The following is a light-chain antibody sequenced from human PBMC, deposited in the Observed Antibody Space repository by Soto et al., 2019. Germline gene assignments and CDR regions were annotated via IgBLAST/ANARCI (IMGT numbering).Light chain of an antibody. CDR1: QSIGNY. CDR3: QQSYTTPRT. J-gene: IGKJ2*01. Sequence: DIQMTQSPSSLSASVGDRVTITCRASQSIGNYLNWYQQKPGKAPKLLIYAASSFQRGVPSRFSGSGFGTGFTLTISSLQPEDFATYYCQQSYTTPRTFGQGTKVEIK. V-gene: IGKV1-39*01. CDR2: AAS.